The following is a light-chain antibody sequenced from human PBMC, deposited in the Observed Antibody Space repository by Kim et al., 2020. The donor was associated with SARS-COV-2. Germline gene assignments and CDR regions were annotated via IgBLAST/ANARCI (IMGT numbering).Light chain of an antibody. Sequence: DIQMNQSPSYLSASVGDRVTITCRASQDIRNDLGWYQQNPGRAPKRLIYGASSLQSGVPSRFSGSGSGTEFTLTISSLQPEDFATYFCLQHNNYPITFGQGTRLEIK. CDR3: LQHNNYPIT. V-gene: IGKV1-17*01. CDR1: QDIRND. CDR2: GAS. J-gene: IGKJ5*01.